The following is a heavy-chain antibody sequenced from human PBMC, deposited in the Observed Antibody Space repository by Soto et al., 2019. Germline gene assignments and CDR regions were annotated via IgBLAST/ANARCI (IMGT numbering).Heavy chain of an antibody. J-gene: IGHJ4*02. Sequence: EVQLVESGGGLVQPGGSLRLSCAASGFTFSSYWMSWVRQAPGKGPEWVANVNQDGSERYYVDSVRGRFTISRDNAKNSLYLQMSSLRAEDRAVYYCARDAQVRTSDYWGQGTLVTVSS. CDR1: GFTFSSYW. CDR2: VNQDGSER. V-gene: IGHV3-7*01. CDR3: ARDAQVRTSDY.